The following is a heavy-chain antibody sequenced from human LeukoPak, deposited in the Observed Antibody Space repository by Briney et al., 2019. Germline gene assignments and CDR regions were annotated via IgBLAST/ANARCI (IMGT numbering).Heavy chain of an antibody. D-gene: IGHD3-22*01. Sequence: GASVKVSCKASGYTFTGYYMHWVRQAPGQGLEWMGWINPNSGGTNYAQKFQGRVTMTRDTSISTAYMELSSLRSEDTAVYYCAGSVTMIVVGPGDYYYMDVWGKGTTVTVSS. CDR3: AGSVTMIVVGPGDYYYMDV. J-gene: IGHJ6*03. CDR1: GYTFTGYY. CDR2: INPNSGGT. V-gene: IGHV1-2*02.